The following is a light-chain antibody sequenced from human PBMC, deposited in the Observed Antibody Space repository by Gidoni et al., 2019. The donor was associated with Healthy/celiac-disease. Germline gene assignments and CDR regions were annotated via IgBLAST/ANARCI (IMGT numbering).Light chain of an antibody. CDR3: QQRSKWPPGLT. J-gene: IGKJ4*01. CDR1: QRVSSD. Sequence: EIVLTQSPATLSLSPGERATLSCRASQRVSSDLAWYQQKPGQAPRLLIYDASNRATGIPARFSGSGSGTDFTLTISSLEPEDVAVYYCQQRSKWPPGLTFXGXTKVEIK. V-gene: IGKV3-11*01. CDR2: DAS.